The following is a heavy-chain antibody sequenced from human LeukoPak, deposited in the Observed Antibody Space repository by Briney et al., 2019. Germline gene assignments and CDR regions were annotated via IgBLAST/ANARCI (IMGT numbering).Heavy chain of an antibody. Sequence: GGSLRLFCAASGFTFSSYGMHWVRQAPGKGLEWVAVIWYDGSNKYYADSVKGRFTISRDNSKNTLYLQMNSLRAEDTAVYYCARGPRDGSGSYYFDYWGQGTLVTVSS. CDR3: ARGPRDGSGSYYFDY. CDR1: GFTFSSYG. J-gene: IGHJ4*02. V-gene: IGHV3-33*01. CDR2: IWYDGSNK. D-gene: IGHD3-10*01.